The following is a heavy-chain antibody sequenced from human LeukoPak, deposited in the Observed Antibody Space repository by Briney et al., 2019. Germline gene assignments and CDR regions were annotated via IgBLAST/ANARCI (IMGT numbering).Heavy chain of an antibody. V-gene: IGHV3-30*02. Sequence: GSLRLSCAASGFTFSSYGMHWVRQAPGKGLEWVAFIRYDGSNKYYADSVKGRFTISRDNSKNTLYLQMNSLRAEDTAVYYCARDYGDPLGHFDYWGQGTLVTVSS. CDR3: ARDYGDPLGHFDY. CDR1: GFTFSSYG. D-gene: IGHD4-17*01. CDR2: IRYDGSNK. J-gene: IGHJ4*02.